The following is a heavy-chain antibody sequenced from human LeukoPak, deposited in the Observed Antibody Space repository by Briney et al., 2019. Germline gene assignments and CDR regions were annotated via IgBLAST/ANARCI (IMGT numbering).Heavy chain of an antibody. J-gene: IGHJ4*02. CDR1: GYTFTGYY. D-gene: IGHD6-19*01. CDR2: INPNSGGT. CDR3: ARGGAPYSSVWSDY. V-gene: IGHV1-2*02. Sequence: ASVKVSCKASGYTFTGYYMHWVRQAPGQGIERMGWINPNSGGTDYAQKFQGRVTMTRDTSISTAYMELSRLRSDDTAVYYCARGGAPYSSVWSDYWGQGTLVTVSS.